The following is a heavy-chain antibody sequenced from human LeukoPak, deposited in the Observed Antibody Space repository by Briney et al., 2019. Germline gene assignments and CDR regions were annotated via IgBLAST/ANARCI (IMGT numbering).Heavy chain of an antibody. Sequence: PGGSLRLSCAASGFTFDDYGTSWVRQAPGKGLEWLSGINWNGGSTGYADSVKGRFTISRDNAKNSLYLQMNSLRAEDTALYHCARDLAPYYYDSSGYEGYYGMDVWGQGTTVTVSS. J-gene: IGHJ6*02. D-gene: IGHD3-22*01. CDR3: ARDLAPYYYDSSGYEGYYGMDV. V-gene: IGHV3-20*01. CDR2: INWNGGST. CDR1: GFTFDDYG.